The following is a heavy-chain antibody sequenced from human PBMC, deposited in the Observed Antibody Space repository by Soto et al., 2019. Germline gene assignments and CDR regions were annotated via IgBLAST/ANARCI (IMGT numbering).Heavy chain of an antibody. CDR2: IIYDGSTK. D-gene: IGHD3-10*01. Sequence: VQLVESGGGVVQPGRSLRLSCAASGFTFSSYGMHWVRQAPGKGLEWVAVIIYDGSTKYYADSVKGRFTISRDNSKSTLYLRMNSLRAEDTAVYYCAKDRMGAGVRGYFDYWGQGTLVTVSS. J-gene: IGHJ4*02. V-gene: IGHV3-30*18. CDR3: AKDRMGAGVRGYFDY. CDR1: GFTFSSYG.